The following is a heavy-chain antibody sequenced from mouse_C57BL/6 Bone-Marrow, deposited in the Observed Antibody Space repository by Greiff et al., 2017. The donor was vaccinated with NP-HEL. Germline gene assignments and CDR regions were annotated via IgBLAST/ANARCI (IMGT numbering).Heavy chain of an antibody. CDR3: ARTHYYAYYSNFRFDD. J-gene: IGHJ2*01. Sequence: VQLQQSGPELVKPGASVKISCKASGYSFTDYNMNWVKQSHGKSLEWIGVINPNYGTTSYNQKFKGKATLTVDQSSSTAYMQLNSLTSEDSAVYYCARTHYYAYYSNFRFDDWGKGTTVTVYS. V-gene: IGHV1-39*01. CDR1: GYSFTDYN. CDR2: INPNYGTT. D-gene: IGHD2-5*01.